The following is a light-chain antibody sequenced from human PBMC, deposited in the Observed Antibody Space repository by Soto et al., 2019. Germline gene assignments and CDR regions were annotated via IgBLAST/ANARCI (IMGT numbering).Light chain of an antibody. J-gene: IGKJ3*01. V-gene: IGKV1-5*03. CDR3: QEYNSYLFT. CDR1: QSISSW. CDR2: KAS. Sequence: DIQMTQSPSPLSASVGARVTITCLASQSISSWLAWYQQKPGKAPKLLIYKASSVESGVPSRFSGSGSGTAFTLTISSLHPDDFATYYGQEYNSYLFTGGPGTKVDI.